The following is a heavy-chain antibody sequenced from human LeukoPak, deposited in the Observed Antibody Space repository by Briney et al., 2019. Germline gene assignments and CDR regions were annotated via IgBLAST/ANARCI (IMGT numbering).Heavy chain of an antibody. CDR1: GFTFFNAW. Sequence: GGSLGLSCAASGFTFFNAWMSWVRQAPGKGLEWVGRIQRKTDGGTTDYAAPVKGRFAISRDDSINTLYLQMNSLKTEDTAVYYCTTESSGGPDYWGQGALVIVSS. CDR3: TTESSGGPDY. CDR2: IQRKTDGGTT. V-gene: IGHV3-15*01. J-gene: IGHJ4*02. D-gene: IGHD1-26*01.